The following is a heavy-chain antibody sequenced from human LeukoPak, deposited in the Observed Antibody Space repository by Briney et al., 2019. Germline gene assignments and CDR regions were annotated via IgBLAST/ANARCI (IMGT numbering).Heavy chain of an antibody. J-gene: IGHJ4*02. CDR1: GFTFSSYA. CDR2: ISGSGGST. V-gene: IGHV3-23*01. CDR3: ANSRGAVAGAPDY. Sequence: GGSLRLSCAASGFTFSSYAMSWVRQAPGKGLEWVSAISGSGGSTYYADSVKGRFTISRDNSKNTLYLQMNSLRAEDTAIYYCANSRGAVAGAPDYWGQGTLVTVSS. D-gene: IGHD6-19*01.